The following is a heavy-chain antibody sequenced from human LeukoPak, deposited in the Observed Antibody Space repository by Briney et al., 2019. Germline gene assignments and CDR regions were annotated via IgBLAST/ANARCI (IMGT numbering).Heavy chain of an antibody. CDR2: INPNSGGT. J-gene: IGHJ5*02. CDR3: ARDLRNDYVWGSYLTISFDP. CDR1: GYTFNGYY. Sequence: ASVKVSCKASGYTFNGYYMHWVRQAPGQGLEWMGWINPNSGGTNYAQKFQGRVTMTRDTSISTAYMELSRLRSDDTAVYYCARDLRNDYVWGSYLTISFDPWGQGTLVTVSS. V-gene: IGHV1-2*02. D-gene: IGHD3-16*02.